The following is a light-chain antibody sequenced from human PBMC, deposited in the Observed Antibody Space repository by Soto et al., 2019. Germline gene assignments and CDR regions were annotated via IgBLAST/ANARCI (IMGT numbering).Light chain of an antibody. V-gene: IGKV1-39*01. CDR2: EAS. J-gene: IGKJ2*01. CDR3: QQSYGTPYT. Sequence: DIQMTQSPSSLSASVGDRVTISCRASQTVNSYLNWYQQKSGKAPKVLIYEASTLKSGVPSRFSGSGYGTDFTLTISSLQPQDFATYYCQQSYGTPYTFGPGTKLVIK. CDR1: QTVNSY.